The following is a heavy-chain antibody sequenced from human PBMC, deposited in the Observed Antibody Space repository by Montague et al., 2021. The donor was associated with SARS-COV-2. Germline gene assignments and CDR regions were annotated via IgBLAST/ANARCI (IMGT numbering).Heavy chain of an antibody. D-gene: IGHD5-12*01. J-gene: IGHJ4*02. V-gene: IGHV4-34*01. CDR2: INNSGGT. CDR1: GGSFSGHS. Sequence: SETLSLTCAVYGGSFSGHSWTWIRQPPGKGLEWIGEINNSGGTNYNPSLKSRVTISVDTSKNQFSLKLSSLTAADTAVYYCARTRGYDPLFDFWGQGTLVTVSS. CDR3: ARTRGYDPLFDF.